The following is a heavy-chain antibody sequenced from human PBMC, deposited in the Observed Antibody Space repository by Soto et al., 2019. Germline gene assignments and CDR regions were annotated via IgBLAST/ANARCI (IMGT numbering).Heavy chain of an antibody. Sequence: QVQLVQSGAEVRKPGSSVKVSCKASGGTFSRHAISWVRQAPGQGLEWMGGIIPIFGTANHAQKFQGRVTIXADESTSTVYMELSSLXXXXXXXXXXXXXWGYDSNDYXYAXWGQGTLV. V-gene: IGHV1-69*01. J-gene: IGHJ4*02. CDR2: IIPIFGTA. D-gene: IGHD3-22*01. CDR1: GGTFSRHA. CDR3: XXXWGYDSNDYXYAX.